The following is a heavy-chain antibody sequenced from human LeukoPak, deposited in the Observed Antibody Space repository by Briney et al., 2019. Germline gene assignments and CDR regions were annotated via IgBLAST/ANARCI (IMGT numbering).Heavy chain of an antibody. J-gene: IGHJ4*02. CDR1: GYTSTGYY. CDR3: ARGITMLVVVDFDY. Sequence: ASVKVSFKASGYTSTGYYMHWVRQAPGQGLEWMGRINPNSGGTNYAQKFQGRVTMTRDTSISTAYIERSKLRSDDTAVDYAARGITMLVVVDFDYWGQGPLVSVSS. V-gene: IGHV1-2*06. D-gene: IGHD3-22*01. CDR2: INPNSGGT.